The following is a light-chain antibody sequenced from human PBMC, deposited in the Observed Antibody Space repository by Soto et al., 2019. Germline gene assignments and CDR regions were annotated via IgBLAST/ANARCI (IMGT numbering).Light chain of an antibody. J-gene: IGKJ1*01. Sequence: DIQMTQSPSTLSASVGDRVTITCRASQSIRSWLAWYQQKPGKAPKVLIYDASSLESGVPSRFSGSGSGTEFTLTISSLQPDDFATYYCQHNNGYSWTFGQGTKADIK. CDR2: DAS. CDR3: QHNNGYSWT. CDR1: QSIRSW. V-gene: IGKV1-5*01.